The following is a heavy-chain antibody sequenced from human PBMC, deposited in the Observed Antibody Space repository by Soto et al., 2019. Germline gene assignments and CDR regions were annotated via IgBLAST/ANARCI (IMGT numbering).Heavy chain of an antibody. D-gene: IGHD5-18*01. CDR1: GFTFSSYA. Sequence: AGGSLRLSCAASGFTFSSYAMSWVRQAPGKGLEWVSAISGSGGSTYYADSVKGRFTISRDNSKNTLYLQMNSLRAEDTAVYYCAKGDPAMDPGYYYYYMDVWGKGTTVTVSS. J-gene: IGHJ6*03. CDR2: ISGSGGST. V-gene: IGHV3-23*01. CDR3: AKGDPAMDPGYYYYYMDV.